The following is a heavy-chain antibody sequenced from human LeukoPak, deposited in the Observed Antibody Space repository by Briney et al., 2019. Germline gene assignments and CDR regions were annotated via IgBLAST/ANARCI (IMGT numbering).Heavy chain of an antibody. CDR2: IYTSGSTP. CDR1: GGSINSYY. CDR3: ATSPPVVPAAITAFDI. V-gene: IGHV4-4*07. Sequence: SETLSLTCTVSGGSINSYYWSWLRQSAGKGLEWIGRIYTSGSTPDYSPSLKSRVTMSIDTSKNQFSLQLSSVTAADTAVYYCATSPPVVPAAITAFDIWGQGTMVTVSS. J-gene: IGHJ3*02. D-gene: IGHD2-2*01.